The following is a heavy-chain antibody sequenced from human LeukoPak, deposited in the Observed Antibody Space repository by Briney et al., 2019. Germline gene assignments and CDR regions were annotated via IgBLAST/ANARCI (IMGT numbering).Heavy chain of an antibody. CDR1: GGSVSSGSYY. D-gene: IGHD3-22*01. J-gene: IGHJ3*02. V-gene: IGHV4-61*01. CDR2: IYYSGST. Sequence: PSETLSLTCTVSGGSVSSGSYYWSWIRQPPGKGLEWIGYIYYSGSTNYNPSLKSRVTISVDTSKNQFSLNLNSVTTADTAVYYCASEDRNYAFEIWGQGTMVTVSS. CDR3: ASEDRNYAFEI.